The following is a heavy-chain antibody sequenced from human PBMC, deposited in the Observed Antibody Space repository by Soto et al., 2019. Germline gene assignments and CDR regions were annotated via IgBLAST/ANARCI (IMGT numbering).Heavy chain of an antibody. Sequence: AXGSLRLSCAASGLTFSSYAMHWVRQAPGKGLEWVAVISYDGSNKYYADSVKGRFTISRDNSKNTLYLQMNSLRAEDTAVYYCARDRAQVTTVLDYYGMDVWGQGTTVTVSS. V-gene: IGHV3-30-3*01. CDR1: GLTFSSYA. CDR2: ISYDGSNK. J-gene: IGHJ6*02. CDR3: ARDRAQVTTVLDYYGMDV. D-gene: IGHD4-17*01.